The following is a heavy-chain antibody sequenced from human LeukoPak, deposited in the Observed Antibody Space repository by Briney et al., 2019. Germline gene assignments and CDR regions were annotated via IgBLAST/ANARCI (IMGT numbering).Heavy chain of an antibody. J-gene: IGHJ5*02. V-gene: IGHV3-30*18. CDR1: GFTFSTYA. CDR3: AKDVSWNWFDP. CDR2: ISYDGSNK. Sequence: VRSLRLSRAASGFTFSTYAMHWVRQAPGKGLEWVAVISYDGSNKYYADSVKGRFTISRDNSKNTLYLQMNTLRAEDTAVYYCAKDVSWNWFDPWGEGTVDPVSS.